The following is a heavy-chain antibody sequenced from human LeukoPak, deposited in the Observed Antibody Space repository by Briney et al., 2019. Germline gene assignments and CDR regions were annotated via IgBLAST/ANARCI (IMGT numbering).Heavy chain of an antibody. CDR2: IIPIFGTA. CDR1: GGTFSSYA. D-gene: IGHD2-2*01. CDR3: ARGYCSSTSCFPLDY. V-gene: IGHV1-69*05. J-gene: IGHJ4*02. Sequence: GASVTVSFKASGGTFSSYAISWVRQAPGQGLEWMGGIIPIFGTANYAQKFQGRVTVTTDKSTSTAYMELSSLRSEDTAVYYCARGYCSSTSCFPLDYWGQGTLVTVSS.